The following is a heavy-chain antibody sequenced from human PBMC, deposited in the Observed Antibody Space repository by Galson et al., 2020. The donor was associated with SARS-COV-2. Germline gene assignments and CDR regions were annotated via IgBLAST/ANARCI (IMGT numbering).Heavy chain of an antibody. Sequence: HGEFLKISCKGSGYSFTSYWISWVRQMPGKGLEWMGRIDRSDSYTNYSPSFQGHVTISADKSISTAYLQWSSLKASDTAMYYCARHGTGDPWYFDLWGRGTLVTVSS. CDR2: IDRSDSYT. J-gene: IGHJ2*01. CDR3: ARHGTGDPWYFDL. CDR1: GYSFTSYW. V-gene: IGHV5-10-1*01. D-gene: IGHD7-27*01.